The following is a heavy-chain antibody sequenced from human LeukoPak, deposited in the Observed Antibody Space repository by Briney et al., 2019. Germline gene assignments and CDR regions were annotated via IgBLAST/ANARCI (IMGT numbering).Heavy chain of an antibody. J-gene: IGHJ6*03. CDR2: TYYRSKWYN. V-gene: IGHV6-1*01. CDR1: RDSVSSNSAA. D-gene: IGHD1-1*01. CDR3: AREPQLVGYFYIDV. Sequence: KASQTLSLTCAISRDSVSSNSAAWNWIRQSPSRGLEWLGRTYYRSKWYNDYAVSVKSRITINPDTSKNQFSLQLNSVTPEDTAVYYCAREPQLVGYFYIDVWDKGTTVTVSS.